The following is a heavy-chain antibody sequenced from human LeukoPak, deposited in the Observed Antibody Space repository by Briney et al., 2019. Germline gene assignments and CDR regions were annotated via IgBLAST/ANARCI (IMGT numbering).Heavy chain of an antibody. CDR1: GFTFSSYW. J-gene: IGHJ4*02. CDR3: ARSQSLGY. CDR2: INIAGSST. D-gene: IGHD1-26*01. Sequence: GGSLRLSCAASGFTFSSYWMHWVRQAPGKGLVWVSRINIAGSSTSYADSVKGRFTISRDNAENSLYLQMNSLRAEDTAMYYCARSQSLGYWGQGTLVTVSS. V-gene: IGHV3-74*01.